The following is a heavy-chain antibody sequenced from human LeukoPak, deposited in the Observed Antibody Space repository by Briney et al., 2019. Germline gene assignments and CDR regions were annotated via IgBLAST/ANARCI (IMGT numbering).Heavy chain of an antibody. V-gene: IGHV1-69*04. Sequence: ASVKVSCKASGGTFSSYAISWVRQAPGQALEWMGRIIPIFGIANYAQKFQGRVTITADKSTSTAYMELSSLRSEDSAVYYCARSDCSSTSCYHWYFDLWGRGTLVTVSS. CDR3: ARSDCSSTSCYHWYFDL. D-gene: IGHD2-2*01. CDR1: GGTFSSYA. J-gene: IGHJ2*01. CDR2: IIPIFGIA.